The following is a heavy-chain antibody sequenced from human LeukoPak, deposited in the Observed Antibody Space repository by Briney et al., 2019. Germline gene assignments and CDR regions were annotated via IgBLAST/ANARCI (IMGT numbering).Heavy chain of an antibody. CDR3: ARGDQAFDI. CDR1: AGSINNYY. CDR2: IYYSGST. J-gene: IGHJ3*02. Sequence: SETLSLTCTVSAGSINNYYWSWIRQPPGKGLEWIGYIYYSGSTNYNPSLKSRVTISVDTSKNQFSLQLNSVTPEDTAVYYCARGDQAFDIWGQGTMVTVSS. D-gene: IGHD3-16*01. V-gene: IGHV4-59*12.